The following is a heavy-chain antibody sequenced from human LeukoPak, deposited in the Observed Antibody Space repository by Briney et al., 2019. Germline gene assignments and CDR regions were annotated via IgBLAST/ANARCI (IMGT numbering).Heavy chain of an antibody. D-gene: IGHD3-22*01. CDR3: ATGNYYDSSGYYYFDY. J-gene: IGHJ4*02. CDR1: GYTLTELS. Sequence: ASVKVSCKVSGYTLTELSMHWVRQAPGKGLEWMGGFDPEDGETIYAQKFQGRVTMTEDISTDTAYMELSSLRSEDTAVYYCATGNYYDSSGYYYFDYWGQGTLVTVPS. CDR2: FDPEDGET. V-gene: IGHV1-24*01.